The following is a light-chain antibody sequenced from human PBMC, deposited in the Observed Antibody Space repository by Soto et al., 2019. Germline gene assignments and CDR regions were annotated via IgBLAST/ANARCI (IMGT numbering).Light chain of an antibody. J-gene: IGKJ2*01. CDR1: QGIRDD. CDR2: VAS. V-gene: IGKV1-6*02. Sequence: AIQMTQSPSSLSASIGDRVTITCRASQGIRDDLGWFQQKPGKAPKLLIYVASSLQSGVPSRFSGNGSGTDFTLTISSLEPVDFANYYCLQDHSYPYTFGQGTKVEIK. CDR3: LQDHSYPYT.